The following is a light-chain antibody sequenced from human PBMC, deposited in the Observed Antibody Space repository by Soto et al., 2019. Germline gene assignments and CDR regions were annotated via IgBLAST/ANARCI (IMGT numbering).Light chain of an antibody. CDR2: NVN. CDR1: SSDVGNYNY. J-gene: IGLJ1*01. Sequence: QSVVRQSASVSGPPGQSITISCTGTSSDVGNYNYVSWYQQHPGEVPKLIIFNVNNRPSGVSNRFSGSKSGNTASLTISGLQAEDEADYYCSSFTSSTTYVFGTGTKATVL. CDR3: SSFTSSTTYV. V-gene: IGLV2-14*01.